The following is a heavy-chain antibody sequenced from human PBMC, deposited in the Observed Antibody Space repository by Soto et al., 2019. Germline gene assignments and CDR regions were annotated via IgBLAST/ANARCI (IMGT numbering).Heavy chain of an antibody. CDR2: IKQDGSEK. CDR1: GFTFSSYW. D-gene: IGHD7-27*01. J-gene: IGHJ3*02. V-gene: IGHV3-7*03. Sequence: GGSLRLSCAASGFTFSSYWMSWVRQAPGKGLEWVANIKQDGSEKYYVDSVKGRFTISRDNAKNSLYLQMNSLRAEDTAVYYCVRDSNWAPCGAFDIWGQGTMVTVSS. CDR3: VRDSNWAPCGAFDI.